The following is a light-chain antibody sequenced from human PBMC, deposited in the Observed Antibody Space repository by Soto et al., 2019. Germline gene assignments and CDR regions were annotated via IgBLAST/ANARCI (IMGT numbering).Light chain of an antibody. CDR2: GVT. J-gene: IGLJ2*01. CDR3: ASYGGRDDMI. V-gene: IGLV2-8*01. Sequence: QSVLTQPPSASGSPGQSVTISCTGTSSDVGGYDRVSWFQQHPGKAPKLIIYGVTDRILGVPYRFSGSKSGNTASLTVSGLQAEDEADYYCASYGGRDDMIFGGGTQLTVL. CDR1: SSDVGGYDR.